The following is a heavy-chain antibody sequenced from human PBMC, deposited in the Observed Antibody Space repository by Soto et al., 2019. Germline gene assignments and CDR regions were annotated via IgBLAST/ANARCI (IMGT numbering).Heavy chain of an antibody. Sequence: GGSLRLSCAASGFPFITYAMNWVRQAPGKGLGWGSSSSGGGGRTYYADSLKGRFTISRDQSKNTLFLQMTSLRGEDTAVYYCAKGSYHYWSGMTDYALDVSGQGTMVTVSS. CDR1: GFPFITYA. CDR2: SSGGGGRT. J-gene: IGHJ6*01. V-gene: IGHV3-23*01. CDR3: AKGSYHYWSGMTDYALDV. D-gene: IGHD3-3*01.